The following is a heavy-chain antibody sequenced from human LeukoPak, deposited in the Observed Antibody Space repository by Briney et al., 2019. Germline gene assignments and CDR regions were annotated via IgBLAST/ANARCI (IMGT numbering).Heavy chain of an antibody. CDR1: GFTFSISA. J-gene: IGHJ4*02. Sequence: GGSLRLSCAASGFTFSISAMSWVRQAPGKGLEWVSYISSSGSTIYYADSVKGRFTISRDNAKNSLYLQMNSLRAEDTAVYYCTRDEDFYSSSSDYWGQGTLVTVSS. CDR3: TRDEDFYSSSSDY. V-gene: IGHV3-48*04. D-gene: IGHD6-6*01. CDR2: ISSSGSTI.